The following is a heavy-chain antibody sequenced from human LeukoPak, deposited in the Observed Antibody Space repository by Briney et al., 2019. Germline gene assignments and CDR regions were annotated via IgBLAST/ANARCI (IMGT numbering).Heavy chain of an antibody. V-gene: IGHV3-30*18. CDR3: AKDPQRYCSSTSCWDWFDP. CDR1: GFTFSSYG. Sequence: GRSLRLSCAASGFTFSSYGMHWVRQAPGKGLEWVAVISYDGSNKYYADSVKGRFTISRDNSKNTLYLQMNSLGAEDTAVYYCAKDPQRYCSSTSCWDWFDPWGQGTLVTVSS. J-gene: IGHJ5*02. D-gene: IGHD2-2*01. CDR2: ISYDGSNK.